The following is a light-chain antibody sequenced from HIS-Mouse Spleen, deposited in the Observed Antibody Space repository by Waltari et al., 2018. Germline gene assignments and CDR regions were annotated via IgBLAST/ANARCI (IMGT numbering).Light chain of an antibody. V-gene: IGLV2-14*03. CDR1: SSAVGGDNY. CDR3: SSYTSSSFNVV. J-gene: IGLJ2*01. Sequence: QSALTQPASVSGSPGQSITISCTGTSSAVGGDNYVSWYQQHPGKAPNLMIYDVSNRPSGVSNRFSGSKSGNTASLTISGLQAEDEADYYCSSYTSSSFNVVFGGGTKLTVL. CDR2: DVS.